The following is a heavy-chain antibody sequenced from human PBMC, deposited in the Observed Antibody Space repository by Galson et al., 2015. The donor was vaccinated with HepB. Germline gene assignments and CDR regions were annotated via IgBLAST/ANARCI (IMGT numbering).Heavy chain of an antibody. CDR1: GGSISSRSYY. CDR3: ARGPRGLLRSSGPGHMDV. CDR2: IYYSGVT. J-gene: IGHJ6*03. V-gene: IGHV4-39*07. D-gene: IGHD3-10*01. Sequence: SETLSLTCTVSGGSISSRSYYWGWIRQPPGKGLEWIGTIYYSGVTYYKLSLKSRVTISVDTSNNQVSLKMRSVSAADTAVYYCARGPRGLLRSSGPGHMDVWGKGTSVTVSS.